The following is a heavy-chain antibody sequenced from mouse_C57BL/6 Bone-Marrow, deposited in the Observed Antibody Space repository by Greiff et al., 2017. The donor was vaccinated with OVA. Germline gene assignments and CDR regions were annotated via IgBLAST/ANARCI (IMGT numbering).Heavy chain of an antibody. J-gene: IGHJ4*01. CDR3: ARGKGYEYYAMDY. Sequence: QVQLQQSGAELVMPGASVKLSCKASGYTFTSYWMHWVKQRPGQGLEWIGEIGPSDSDTNYNQKFKGKSTLTVDKSSSTAYMQLSSLTSEDSAVYYCARGKGYEYYAMDYWGQGTTVTVSS. V-gene: IGHV1-69*01. CDR1: GYTFTSYW. D-gene: IGHD2-2*01. CDR2: IGPSDSDT.